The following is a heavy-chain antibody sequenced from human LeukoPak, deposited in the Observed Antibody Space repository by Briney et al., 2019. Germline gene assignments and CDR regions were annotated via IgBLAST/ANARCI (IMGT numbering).Heavy chain of an antibody. J-gene: IGHJ3*02. CDR2: IYYSGST. Sequence: KPSETLSLTCTVSGGSISSSSYYWGWIRQPPGKGLEWIGSIYYSGSTYYNPSLKSRVTISVDTSKNQFSLKLSSVTAADTAVYYCARGLRLGPHLGDAFDIWGQGTMVTVSS. V-gene: IGHV4-39*07. D-gene: IGHD7-27*01. CDR3: ARGLRLGPHLGDAFDI. CDR1: GGSISSSSYY.